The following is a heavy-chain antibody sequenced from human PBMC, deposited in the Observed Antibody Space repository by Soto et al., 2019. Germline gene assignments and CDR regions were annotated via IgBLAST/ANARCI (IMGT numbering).Heavy chain of an antibody. CDR2: IYYSGST. V-gene: IGHV4-61*01. Sequence: PSETLSLTCTVSGGSVSSGSYYWSWIRQPPGKGLEWIGYIYYSGSTNYNPSLKSRVTISVDTSKNQFSLKLSSVTAADTAVYYCARVPPTHSYDSSGYYDYYYYYGMDVWGQGTTVTVSS. D-gene: IGHD3-22*01. CDR3: ARVPPTHSYDSSGYYDYYYYYGMDV. J-gene: IGHJ6*02. CDR1: GGSVSSGSYY.